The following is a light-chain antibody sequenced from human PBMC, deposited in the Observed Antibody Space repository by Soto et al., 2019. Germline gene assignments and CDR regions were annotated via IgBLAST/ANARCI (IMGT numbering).Light chain of an antibody. CDR3: HPYGSFPLIP. J-gene: IGKJ5*01. CDR2: GAS. V-gene: IGKV3-20*01. CDR1: QSVSSSY. Sequence: ESVLTQSPGTLSLSPGERATLSFMASQSVSSSYLAWYQQKPGQAPRILIYGASSRATGIPDRFSGSGSGTDFTLTIRRLEPADFAVYYCHPYGSFPLIPFGQGTRLAIK.